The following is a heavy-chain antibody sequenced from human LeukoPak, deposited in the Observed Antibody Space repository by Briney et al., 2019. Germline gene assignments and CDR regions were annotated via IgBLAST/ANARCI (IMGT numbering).Heavy chain of an antibody. V-gene: IGHV4-34*01. CDR3: ASTLKVAASY. D-gene: IGHD6-13*01. CDR2: INHSGST. J-gene: IGHJ4*02. Sequence: PSETLSLTCAVYGGSFSGYYWSWIRQPPGKGLEWIGEINHSGSTNYNPSLKSRVTISVDTSKNQFSLKLSSVTAADTAVYYCASTLKVAASYWGQGTLVTVSS. CDR1: GGSFSGYY.